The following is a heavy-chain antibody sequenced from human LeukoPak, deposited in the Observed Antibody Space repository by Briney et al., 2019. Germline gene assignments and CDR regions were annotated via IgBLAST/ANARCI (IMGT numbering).Heavy chain of an antibody. CDR3: ASSVGNTYYYDSSGFDV. D-gene: IGHD3-22*01. V-gene: IGHV1-2*02. CDR2: INPNSGGT. J-gene: IGHJ3*01. Sequence: ASVKVSCKASGYTFTGYYMHWVRQAPGQGLEWMGWINPNSGGTNYAQKFQGRVTMTRDTSISTAYMELSRLRSDDTAIYYCASSVGNTYYYDSSGFDVWGQGTMVTVSP. CDR1: GYTFTGYY.